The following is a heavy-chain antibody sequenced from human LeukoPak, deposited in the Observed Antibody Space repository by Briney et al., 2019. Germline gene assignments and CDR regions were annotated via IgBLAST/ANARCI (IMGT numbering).Heavy chain of an antibody. CDR2: IKQDGSEK. V-gene: IGHV3-7*03. CDR1: GFTFSMYW. Sequence: GGSLRLSCAASGFTFSMYWMNWVRQSPGKGLEWVADIKQDGSEKYYVDSVRGRFTISRDNAKNSLYLQMNSLRDEDTALYYCAKDSSSGWYYYGMDVWGQGTTVTVSS. J-gene: IGHJ6*02. D-gene: IGHD6-19*01. CDR3: AKDSSSGWYYYGMDV.